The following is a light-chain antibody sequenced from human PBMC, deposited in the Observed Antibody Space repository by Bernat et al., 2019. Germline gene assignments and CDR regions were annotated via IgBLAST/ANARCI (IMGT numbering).Light chain of an antibody. CDR3: AAWDDSLSGPV. V-gene: IGLV1-47*02. CDR2: SNS. CDR1: SSNIGSNY. J-gene: IGLJ3*02. Sequence: QSVLTQPPSASGTPGQRVTISCSGSSSNIGSNYVYWYQQLPGTAPKLLIYSNSQRPSGVPDRFSGSKSSTSASLAISGLQSEDESDYYCAAWDDSLSGPVFGGGTKLTVL.